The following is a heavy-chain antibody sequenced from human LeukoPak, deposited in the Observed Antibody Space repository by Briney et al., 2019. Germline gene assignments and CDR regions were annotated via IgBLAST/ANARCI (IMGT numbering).Heavy chain of an antibody. V-gene: IGHV4-34*01. CDR1: GGSFSGYY. Sequence: PSETLSLTCAVYGGSFSGYYWSWVRQPPGKGLEWIGEINHSGSTNYNPSLKSRVTISVDTSKNQFSLKLSSVTAADTAVYYCVRNLTGTGVYDYWGQGTLVTVSS. CDR2: INHSGST. J-gene: IGHJ4*02. D-gene: IGHD3-10*01. CDR3: VRNLTGTGVYDY.